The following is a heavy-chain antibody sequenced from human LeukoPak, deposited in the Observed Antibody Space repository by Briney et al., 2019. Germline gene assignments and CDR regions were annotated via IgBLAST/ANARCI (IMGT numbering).Heavy chain of an antibody. CDR1: GFTFSRYG. CDR3: AKSTLNYYDSSGHDAFDI. Sequence: PGGSLRLSCAASGFTFSRYGMHWVRQAPGKGLEWVAVIWYDGSNKYYADSVKGRFTISRDNSKNTLYLQMNSLRAEDTAVYYCAKSTLNYYDSSGHDAFDIWAQGTMVTVSS. CDR2: IWYDGSNK. V-gene: IGHV3-33*06. D-gene: IGHD3-22*01. J-gene: IGHJ3*02.